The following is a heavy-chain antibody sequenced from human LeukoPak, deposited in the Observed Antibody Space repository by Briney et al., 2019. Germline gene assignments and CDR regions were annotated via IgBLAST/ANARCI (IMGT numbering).Heavy chain of an antibody. CDR2: IYPDDSDI. CDR1: GYRFTNYW. D-gene: IGHD5-18*01. V-gene: IGHV5-51*01. J-gene: IGHJ3*02. Sequence: GESLKISCKGSGYRFTNYWIGWVRQMPGKGLECMGIIYPDDSDIRYSTSFQGQVTTPADKSASTAYLQWSSLKASDTAIYYCARHTRGVDTALVQDAFDIWGQGAKVTVSS. CDR3: ARHTRGVDTALVQDAFDI.